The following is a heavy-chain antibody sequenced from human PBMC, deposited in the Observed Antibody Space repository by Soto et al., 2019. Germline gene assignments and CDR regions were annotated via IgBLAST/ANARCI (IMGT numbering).Heavy chain of an antibody. Sequence: XGSLRLSCAASGFTFSDYYMSGIRQAPGKGLEWVSYISSSGSTIYYADSVKGRFTISRDNAKNSLYLQMNSLRAEDTAVYYCARAPRGSGSYSWYYYGMDVWGQGTTVTVSS. V-gene: IGHV3-11*01. J-gene: IGHJ6*02. CDR3: ARAPRGSGSYSWYYYGMDV. CDR1: GFTFSDYY. CDR2: ISSSGSTI. D-gene: IGHD3-10*01.